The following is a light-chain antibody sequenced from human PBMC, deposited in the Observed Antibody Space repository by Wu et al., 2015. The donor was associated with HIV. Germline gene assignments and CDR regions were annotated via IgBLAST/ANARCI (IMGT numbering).Light chain of an antibody. J-gene: IGKJ2*03. CDR3: QQYVASGYS. V-gene: IGKV3-11*01. CDR1: QSVSSY. Sequence: EIVLTQSPATLSLSPGERATLSCRASQSVSSYLAWYQQKPGQAPRLLIYDASNRATGIPARFSGSGSGTDFTLTISRLEPEDFAVYFCQQYVASGYSFGQGTKLEIK. CDR2: DAS.